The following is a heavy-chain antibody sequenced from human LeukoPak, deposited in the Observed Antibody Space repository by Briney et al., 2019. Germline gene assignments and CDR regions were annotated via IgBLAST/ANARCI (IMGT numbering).Heavy chain of an antibody. CDR3: ARGRIASGAYYYYIDV. J-gene: IGHJ6*03. V-gene: IGHV4-34*01. Sequence: PSETLSLTCAVYGGSFSGYYWSWISQPPGKGLEWIGEINHSGSTIYNPSFKSRVTISVDTSKNQVSLKLSSVTAADTAVDYCARGRIASGAYYYYIDVGPKDTTVTVSS. D-gene: IGHD2-21*01. CDR1: GGSFSGYY. CDR2: INHSGST.